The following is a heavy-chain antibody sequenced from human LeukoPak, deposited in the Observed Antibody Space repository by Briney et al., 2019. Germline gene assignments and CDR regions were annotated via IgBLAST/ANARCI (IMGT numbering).Heavy chain of an antibody. CDR2: INHSGST. V-gene: IGHV4-34*01. CDR3: ARLMVRGVNSDY. J-gene: IGHJ4*02. D-gene: IGHD3-10*01. Sequence: SETLSLTCAVYGGSFSGYYWSWIRQPPGKGLEWIGEINHSGSTNYNPSLKSRVTISVDTSKNQFSLKLSSVTAADTAVYYCARLMVRGVNSDYWGQGTLVTVSS. CDR1: GGSFSGYY.